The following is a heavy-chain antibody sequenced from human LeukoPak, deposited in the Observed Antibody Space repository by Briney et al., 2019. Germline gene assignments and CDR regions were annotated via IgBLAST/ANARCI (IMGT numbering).Heavy chain of an antibody. CDR3: ARAGHVITMIVVLDAFDI. CDR1: GFSFNNYA. Sequence: GGSLRLSCAASGFSFNNYAMSWVRQAPGKGLEWVSAISGSGGSTYYADSVKGRFTISRDNSQNTLFLQMNSLRAEDTAVYYCARAGHVITMIVVLDAFDIWGQGTMVTVSS. CDR2: ISGSGGST. D-gene: IGHD3-22*01. V-gene: IGHV3-23*01. J-gene: IGHJ3*02.